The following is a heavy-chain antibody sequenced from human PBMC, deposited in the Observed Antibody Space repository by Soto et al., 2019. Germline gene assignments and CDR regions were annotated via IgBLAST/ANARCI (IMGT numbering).Heavy chain of an antibody. J-gene: IGHJ4*02. V-gene: IGHV1-18*01. D-gene: IGHD3-22*01. Sequence: GASVKVSCKASGYTFTSYGISWVRQAPGQGLEWMGWISACNGNTNYAQKFQGRLTMTTDTSTTTVYMELRSLRSDDTAVYYCARYDYYRSSDSQSFDYWGQGTLVTVSS. CDR3: ARYDYYRSSDSQSFDY. CDR2: ISACNGNT. CDR1: GYTFTSYG.